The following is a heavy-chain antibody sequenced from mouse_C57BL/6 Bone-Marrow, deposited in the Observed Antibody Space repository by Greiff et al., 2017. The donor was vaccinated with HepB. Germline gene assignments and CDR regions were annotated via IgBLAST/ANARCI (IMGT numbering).Heavy chain of an antibody. CDR2: INPNNGGT. V-gene: IGHV1-26*01. CDR1: GYTFTDYY. D-gene: IGHD1-1*01. J-gene: IGHJ1*03. CDR3: AREDYYGGGYFDV. Sequence: EVKLQQSGPELVKPGASVKISCKASGYTFTDYYMNWVKQSHGKSLEWIGDINPNNGGTSYNQKFKGKATLTVDKSSSTAYMELRSLTSEDSAVYYCAREDYYGGGYFDVWGTGTTVTVSS.